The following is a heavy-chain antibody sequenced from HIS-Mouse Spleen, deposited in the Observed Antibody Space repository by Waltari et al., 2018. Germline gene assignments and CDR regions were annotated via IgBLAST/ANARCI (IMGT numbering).Heavy chain of an antibody. CDR1: GFTVSRNY. CDR3: ARDRAIAAAGTEY. Sequence: EVQLVESGGGLVQPGGSLRLSCAASGFTVSRNYMSWVRQAPGKGLEWVSVIYSGGSTYYADSVKGRFTISRDNSKNTLYLQMNSLRAEDTAVYYCARDRAIAAAGTEYWGQGTLVTVSS. J-gene: IGHJ4*02. CDR2: IYSGGST. D-gene: IGHD6-13*01. V-gene: IGHV3-66*01.